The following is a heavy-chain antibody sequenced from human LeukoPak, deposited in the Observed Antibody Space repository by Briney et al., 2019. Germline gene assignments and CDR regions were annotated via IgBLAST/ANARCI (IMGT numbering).Heavy chain of an antibody. J-gene: IGHJ4*02. CDR2: INPNSGGT. CDR1: GYTFTGYY. V-gene: IGHV1-2*02. D-gene: IGHD2-21*01. CDR3: ARYQVIVSYDY. Sequence: ASVKVSCKASGYTFTGYYMHWVRQASGQGLEWMGWINPNSGGTNYAQKFQGRVTMTRDTSISTAYMELSRLRSDDTAVYYCARYQVIVSYDYWRQGTLVTVSS.